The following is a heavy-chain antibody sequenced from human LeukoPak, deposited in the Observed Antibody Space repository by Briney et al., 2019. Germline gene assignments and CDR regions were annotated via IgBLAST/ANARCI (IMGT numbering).Heavy chain of an antibody. CDR2: INPNSGGT. V-gene: IGHV1-2*02. CDR1: GYTFSGYY. D-gene: IGHD3-22*01. CDR3: ARDHQSPYYDSSGQRKPDAFDI. Sequence: ASVKVSCKASGYTFSGYYIHWVRQAPGQGLEWMGWINPNSGGTISAQKFQGRVTMTRDTSISTAYMELSSLRSDDTAVYYCARDHQSPYYDSSGQRKPDAFDIWGQGTMVTVSS. J-gene: IGHJ3*02.